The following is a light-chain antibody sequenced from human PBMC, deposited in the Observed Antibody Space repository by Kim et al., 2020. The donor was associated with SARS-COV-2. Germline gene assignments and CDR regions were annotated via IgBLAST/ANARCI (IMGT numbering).Light chain of an antibody. CDR2: GAS. V-gene: IGKV1-17*01. CDR3: LQHSTYPIT. J-gene: IGKJ5*01. CDR1: QDIRND. Sequence: ASLGARVTIPCRASQDIRNDLGWYQQNPGRAPKRLIYGASSLQSGVPSRFSGSGSGTEFTLTISSVQPEDFATYFCLQHSTYPITFGQGTRLEIK.